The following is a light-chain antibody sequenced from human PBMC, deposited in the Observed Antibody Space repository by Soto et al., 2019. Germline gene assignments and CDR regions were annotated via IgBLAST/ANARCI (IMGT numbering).Light chain of an antibody. V-gene: IGKV1-12*01. Sequence: DIQMTQSPSSVSASVGDRVTITCRASQTIGGWLAWYQQKPGRPPKLLIYAAFSLQSGVPSRFIRSGSGTDFTLTISSLQPEDSATYYCQQANSFPLTFGQGTPLEIK. CDR1: QTIGGW. J-gene: IGKJ5*01. CDR3: QQANSFPLT. CDR2: AAF.